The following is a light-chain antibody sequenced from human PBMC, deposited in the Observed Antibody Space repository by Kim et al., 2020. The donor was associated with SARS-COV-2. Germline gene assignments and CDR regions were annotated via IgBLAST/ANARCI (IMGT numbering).Light chain of an antibody. CDR2: GAS. CDR1: QGIGND. CDR3: LQHNSYPLT. J-gene: IGKJ4*01. Sequence: DIQMTQSPSSLSASVGDRVIITCRASQGIGNDLGWYQQKPGKAPKRLIYGASSLQSGVPSRFSGSGSGTQFTLTISSLQPEDFATYYGLQHNSYPLTFGGGTKVDIK. V-gene: IGKV1-17*01.